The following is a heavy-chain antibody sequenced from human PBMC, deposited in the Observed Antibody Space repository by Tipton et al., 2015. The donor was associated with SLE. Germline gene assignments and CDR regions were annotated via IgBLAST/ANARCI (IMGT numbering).Heavy chain of an antibody. CDR3: ARDADFQWLVLDS. D-gene: IGHD6-19*01. CDR1: GGSIGSHY. J-gene: IGHJ4*02. Sequence: TLSLTCTVSGGSIGSHYWNWIRQSPGKGLEWIGYLSHSGSTNYNPSLKSRVTMSVDTSTNQFSLKMRSVTTADTAVYYCARDADFQWLVLDSWGQGTLVTVSS. V-gene: IGHV4-59*11. CDR2: LSHSGST.